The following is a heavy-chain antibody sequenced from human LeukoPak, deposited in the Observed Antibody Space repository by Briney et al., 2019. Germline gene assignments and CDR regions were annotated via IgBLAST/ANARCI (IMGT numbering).Heavy chain of an antibody. J-gene: IGHJ4*02. CDR1: GGSINSYY. CDR3: ARHAYSSLWYDY. V-gene: IGHV4-59*08. Sequence: SETLSLTCTLAGGSINSYYWSRIRQPPRQGPEWIGHIYYSGSTNYNPSLKSRVTISVDTSKNQFSLKLSSVTAADTAVYYCARHAYSSLWYDYWGQGTLVTVSS. D-gene: IGHD6-13*01. CDR2: IYYSGST.